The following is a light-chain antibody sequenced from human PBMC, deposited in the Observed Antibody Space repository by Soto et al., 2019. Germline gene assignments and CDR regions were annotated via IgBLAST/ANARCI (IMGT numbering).Light chain of an antibody. V-gene: IGKV1-33*01. CDR2: DAS. CDR1: QDISNF. J-gene: IGKJ4*01. Sequence: DIQMTQSPASLSASVGDRVTITCQASQDISNFLNWYRQKPGEAPNLLIYDASTLETGVPLRFSGSGYGSYXSXTIXXXXXEDXXTYYCQQYKSLPLTFGXGXXVEI. CDR3: QQYKSLPLT.